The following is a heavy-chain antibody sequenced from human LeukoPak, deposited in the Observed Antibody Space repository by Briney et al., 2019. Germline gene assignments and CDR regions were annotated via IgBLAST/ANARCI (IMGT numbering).Heavy chain of an antibody. J-gene: IGHJ6*02. CDR1: GGSISGYY. Sequence: SETLSLTCTVSGGSISGYYWSWIRQPPGKGLEWIGYIYYSGYTNYNPSLKSRVTISVDTSKNQFSLKLSSVTAADTAVYYCERHSDSSGYWSHGMDVWGQGTTVTVSS. CDR2: IYYSGYT. CDR3: ERHSDSSGYWSHGMDV. V-gene: IGHV4-59*08. D-gene: IGHD3-22*01.